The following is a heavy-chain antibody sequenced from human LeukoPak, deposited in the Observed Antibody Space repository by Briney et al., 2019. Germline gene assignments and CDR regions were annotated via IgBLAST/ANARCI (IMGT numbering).Heavy chain of an antibody. Sequence: ASVKVSCKASGYTFTGYYMHWVRQAPGQGLEWMGWINSNSGGTNYAQKFQGRVTMTRDTSISTAYMELSRLRSDDTAVYYCARSPTRIAVAGYDYWGQGTLVTVSS. J-gene: IGHJ4*02. V-gene: IGHV1-2*02. CDR1: GYTFTGYY. CDR2: INSNSGGT. CDR3: ARSPTRIAVAGYDY. D-gene: IGHD6-19*01.